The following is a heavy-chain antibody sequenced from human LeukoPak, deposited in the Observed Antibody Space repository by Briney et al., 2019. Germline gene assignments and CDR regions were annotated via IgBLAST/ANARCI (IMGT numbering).Heavy chain of an antibody. J-gene: IGHJ4*02. Sequence: SGRSLRLSCAASGFTFSSYAMHWVRQAPGKGLEWVAVISYDGSNKYYADSVKGRFTISRDNSKNTLYLQMNSLRAEDTAAYYCAREIVVVVAEHFDYWGQGTLVTVSS. V-gene: IGHV3-30*04. CDR2: ISYDGSNK. CDR1: GFTFSSYA. D-gene: IGHD2-15*01. CDR3: AREIVVVVAEHFDY.